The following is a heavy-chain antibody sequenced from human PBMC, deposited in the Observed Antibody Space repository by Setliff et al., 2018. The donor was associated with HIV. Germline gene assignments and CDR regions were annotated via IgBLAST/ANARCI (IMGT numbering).Heavy chain of an antibody. CDR2: INTSGST. J-gene: IGHJ4*02. D-gene: IGHD3-22*01. Sequence: LSLTCTVSGGSVSNYYWTWIRQSAGKGLEWIGHINTSGSTKYNPSLKSRVTISVDTSKNQFSVRLSSVSAADTAVYFCARHVARFDFDTGGYYVSHFDYWGQGTQVTVSS. CDR3: ARHVARFDFDTGGYYVSHFDY. V-gene: IGHV4-4*07. CDR1: GGSVSNYY.